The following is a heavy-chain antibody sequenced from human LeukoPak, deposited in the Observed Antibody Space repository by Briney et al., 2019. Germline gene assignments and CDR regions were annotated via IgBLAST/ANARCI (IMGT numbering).Heavy chain of an antibody. J-gene: IGHJ4*02. V-gene: IGHV3-48*01. CDR1: GFTFSSYS. D-gene: IGHD1-26*01. CDR2: ISSSSSTI. CDR3: ARVSVITQYNGSPDYFAS. Sequence: GGSLRLSCAASGFTFSSYSMNWVRRAPGKGLEWVSYISSSSSTIYYADSVKGRLTISRDNAKNSLYLQMNSLRAEDTAVYYCARVSVITQYNGSPDYFASWGQGTLLTVSS.